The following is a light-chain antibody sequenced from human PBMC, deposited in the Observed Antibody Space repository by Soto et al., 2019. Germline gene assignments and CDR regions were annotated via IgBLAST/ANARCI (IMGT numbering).Light chain of an antibody. CDR3: SSYTNSSNYV. CDR2: QVT. J-gene: IGLJ1*01. Sequence: ALTQPASVSGSPGQSITISCTGTSSDLAIYNYVSWYQQQPCKATKLMIYQVTNRPSGVSNRFSVSRPGSTASLTPSELQAEDQADYYCSSYTNSSNYVFGTGTKVT. CDR1: SSDLAIYNY. V-gene: IGLV2-14*01.